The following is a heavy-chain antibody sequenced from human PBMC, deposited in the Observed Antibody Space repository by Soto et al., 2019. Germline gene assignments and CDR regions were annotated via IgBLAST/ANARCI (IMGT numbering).Heavy chain of an antibody. V-gene: IGHV4-30-4*01. CDR2: IYYSGST. Sequence: TSETLSLTCTVSGGSISSGDYYWSWIRQPPGKGLEWIGYIYYSGSTYYNPSLKSRVTISVDTSKNQFSLKLSSVTAADTAVYYCARVYYDILTGYKIFDYWGQGTLVTVLL. D-gene: IGHD3-9*01. CDR3: ARVYYDILTGYKIFDY. CDR1: GGSISSGDYY. J-gene: IGHJ4*02.